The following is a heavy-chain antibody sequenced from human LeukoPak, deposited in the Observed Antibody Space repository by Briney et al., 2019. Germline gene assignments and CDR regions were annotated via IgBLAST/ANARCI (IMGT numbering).Heavy chain of an antibody. Sequence: KPSETLSLTCTVSGGSISSSSYYWGWIRQPPGKGLEWIGSIYYSGSTYYNPSLKSRVTISVDTSKNQFSLKLSSVTAADTAVYYCCLWFGYYWGQGILVTVSS. D-gene: IGHD3-10*01. CDR2: IYYSGST. V-gene: IGHV4-39*07. CDR3: CLWFGYY. J-gene: IGHJ4*02. CDR1: GGSISSSSYY.